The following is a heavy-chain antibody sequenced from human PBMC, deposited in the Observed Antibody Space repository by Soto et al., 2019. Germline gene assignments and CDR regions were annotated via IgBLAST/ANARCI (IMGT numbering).Heavy chain of an antibody. Sequence: PGGSLRLSCAASGFTFSSYAMHWVRQAPGKGLEWVAVISYDGSNKYYADSVKGRFTISRDNSKNTLYLQMNSLRAEDTAVYYCARDDGVPYYDFWSGYYERWIPRDYYYGMDVWGQGTTVTVSS. D-gene: IGHD3-3*01. J-gene: IGHJ6*02. CDR1: GFTFSSYA. CDR3: ARDDGVPYYDFWSGYYERWIPRDYYYGMDV. V-gene: IGHV3-30-3*01. CDR2: ISYDGSNK.